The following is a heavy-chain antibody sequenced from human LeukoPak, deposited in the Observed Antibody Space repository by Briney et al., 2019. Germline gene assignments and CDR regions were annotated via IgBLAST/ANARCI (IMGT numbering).Heavy chain of an antibody. CDR2: SRNKANSYTT. J-gene: IGHJ4*02. CDR3: ARTYYFDSSSYYTDY. CDR1: GFTFSDHY. D-gene: IGHD3-22*01. V-gene: IGHV3-72*01. Sequence: GGSLRPSCAASGFTFSDHYMDWARQAPGKGLEWVGRSRNKANSYTTEYAPSVKGRFTIPRDGSKNSVYLEMNSLKTEDTAVYYCARTYYFDSSSYYTDYWGQGTLVTVSS.